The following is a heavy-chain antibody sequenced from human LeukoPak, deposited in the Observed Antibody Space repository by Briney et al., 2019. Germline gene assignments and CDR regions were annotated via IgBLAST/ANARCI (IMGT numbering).Heavy chain of an antibody. Sequence: PGGSLRLSCAASGFTFSSYAMSWARQAPGKGLEWVSAISGSGGSTYYADSVKGRFTISRDNSKNTLYLQMNSLRAEDTAVYYCAKDQFYSNYIGGDFDYWGQGTLVTVSS. D-gene: IGHD4-11*01. J-gene: IGHJ4*02. V-gene: IGHV3-23*01. CDR2: ISGSGGST. CDR3: AKDQFYSNYIGGDFDY. CDR1: GFTFSSYA.